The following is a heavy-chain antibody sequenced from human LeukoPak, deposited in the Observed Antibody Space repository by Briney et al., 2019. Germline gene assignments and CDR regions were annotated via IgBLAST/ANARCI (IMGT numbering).Heavy chain of an antibody. Sequence: SETVSLTCTVSGGSISSYYWSWIRQPPGKGLEWIGYIYYSGSTNYNPSLKSRVTISVDTSKNQFSLKLSSVTAADTAVYYCARGNYDYVWGSYWTANWFDPWGQGTLVTVSS. CDR3: ARGNYDYVWGSYWTANWFDP. D-gene: IGHD3-16*01. V-gene: IGHV4-59*01. CDR1: GGSISSYY. CDR2: IYYSGST. J-gene: IGHJ5*02.